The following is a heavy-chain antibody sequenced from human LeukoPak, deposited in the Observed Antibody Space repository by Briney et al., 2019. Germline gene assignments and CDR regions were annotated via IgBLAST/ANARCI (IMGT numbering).Heavy chain of an antibody. V-gene: IGHV1-2*06. J-gene: IGHJ4*02. CDR3: ARGVYQGDYFDY. Sequence: ASVKVSCKASGYTFTGYYMHWVRQAPGQGVEWMGRINPNSGGTNYAQKFQGRVTMTRDTSISTAYMELSRLRSDDTAVYYCARGVYQGDYFDYWGQGTLVTVSS. CDR2: INPNSGGT. D-gene: IGHD6-6*01. CDR1: GYTFTGYY.